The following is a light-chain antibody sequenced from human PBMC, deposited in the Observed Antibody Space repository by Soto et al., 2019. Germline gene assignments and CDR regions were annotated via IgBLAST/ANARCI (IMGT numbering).Light chain of an antibody. CDR1: QNVNNNY. CDR3: QQYGSSPWT. Sequence: ENVLTQSPGTLSLSPGERATVSCRASQNVNNNYLVWYQQRPGQAPGLLIHGASGRAAGVPDRFTGSASGTDFTLTINRVEPEDFGVYYCQQYGSSPWTFGHGTKVEIK. V-gene: IGKV3-20*01. CDR2: GAS. J-gene: IGKJ1*01.